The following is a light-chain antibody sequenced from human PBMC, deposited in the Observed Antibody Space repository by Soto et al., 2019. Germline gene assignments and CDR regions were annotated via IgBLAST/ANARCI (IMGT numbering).Light chain of an antibody. J-gene: IGKJ1*01. CDR2: GAS. CDR3: QQYHNWPRP. V-gene: IGKV3-15*01. Sequence: EIVMTQSPATLSVSPGERATLSCRASQSVSSNLAWYQQKPGQAPRLLIYGASTRATGIPARFSGSGSGTECTLTISSLQSEDFALYYCQQYHNWPRPFGQGTKVEIK. CDR1: QSVSSN.